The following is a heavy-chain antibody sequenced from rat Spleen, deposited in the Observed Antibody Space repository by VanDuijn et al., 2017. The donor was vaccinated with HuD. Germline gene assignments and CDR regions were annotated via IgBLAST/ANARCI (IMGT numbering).Heavy chain of an antibody. CDR2: INSAGTT. CDR1: AYSIISSYR. D-gene: IGHD1-10*01. Sequence: VQLQESGPGLVKPSQSLSLTCSVTAYSIISSYRWNWSRKFPGNKLEWMGHINSAGTTTHNPSLKSRISITRDTSKNQFFLQVDSVSTEDTATYYCARSRYNNYVMDAWGQGASVTVSA. CDR3: ARSRYNNYVMDA. V-gene: IGHV3-3*01. J-gene: IGHJ4*01.